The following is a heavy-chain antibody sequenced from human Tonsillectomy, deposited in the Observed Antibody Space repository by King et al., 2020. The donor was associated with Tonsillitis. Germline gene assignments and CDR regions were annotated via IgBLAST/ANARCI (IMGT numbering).Heavy chain of an antibody. CDR3: VRGHRGAFDI. V-gene: IGHV3-74*01. CDR2: INVDESAT. CDR1: GFTFSSYW. J-gene: IGHJ3*02. Sequence: VQLVESGGGLVQPGGSLRLSCAASGFTFSSYWMHWVRQAPGKGLVWVSRINVDESATNYAASVKGRFTISRDNAKNTLFLQMISLRAEDTAVYYCVRGHRGAFDIWGQGIMVIVSS.